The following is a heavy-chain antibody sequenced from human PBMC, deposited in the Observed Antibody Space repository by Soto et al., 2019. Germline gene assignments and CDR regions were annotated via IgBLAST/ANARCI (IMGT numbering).Heavy chain of an antibody. Sequence: QVQLQESGPGLVKPSQTLSLTCTVSGGSISSGDYYWSWIRQPPGKGLEWIGYIYYSGSTYYNPSLKSRVTISVDTSKNQFSLNLSSVTAADTAVCYCARTSSSSGTYAFDIWGQGTMVTVSS. CDR2: IYYSGST. V-gene: IGHV4-30-4*01. CDR1: GGSISSGDYY. CDR3: ARTSSSSGTYAFDI. D-gene: IGHD6-6*01. J-gene: IGHJ3*02.